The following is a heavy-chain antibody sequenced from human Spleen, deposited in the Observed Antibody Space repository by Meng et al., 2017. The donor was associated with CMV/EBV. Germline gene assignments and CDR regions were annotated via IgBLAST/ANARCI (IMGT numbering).Heavy chain of an antibody. CDR2: IYHSGST. D-gene: IGHD2-15*01. CDR1: GGSISSSNW. CDR3: ARGIASRYCSGGSCYSGSSNWFDP. Sequence: SETLSLTCAVSGGSISSSNWWSWVRQPPGKGLEWIGEIYHSGSTNYNPSLKSRVTISVDTSKNQFSLKLSSVTAADTAVYYCARGIASRYCSGGSCYSGSSNWFDPWGQGTLVTVSS. V-gene: IGHV4-4*02. J-gene: IGHJ5*02.